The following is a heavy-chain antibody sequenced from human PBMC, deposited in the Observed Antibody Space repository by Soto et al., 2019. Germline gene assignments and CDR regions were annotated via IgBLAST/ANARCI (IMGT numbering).Heavy chain of an antibody. CDR2: SSGDGGST. D-gene: IGHD6-19*01. V-gene: IGHV3-23*01. CDR1: GFTLSNYA. CDR3: AIPSGLTVTGPDY. J-gene: IGHJ4*02. Sequence: LXLSSAASGFTLSNYAMSGVRQAAGKGLGWFSASSGDGGSTYYADSVKGRFTISRANSRNTLYLQINSPRAEDTAVYYCAIPSGLTVTGPDYWGQGTLVTVSS.